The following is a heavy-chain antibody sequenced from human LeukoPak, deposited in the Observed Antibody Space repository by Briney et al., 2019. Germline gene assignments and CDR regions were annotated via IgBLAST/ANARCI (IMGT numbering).Heavy chain of an antibody. V-gene: IGHV3-9*01. Sequence: GGSLRLSCAASGFTFDDYAMHWVRQAPGKGLEWVSGISWNSGSIGYADSVKGRFTISRDNAKNSLYLQMNSLRAEDTALYYCAKDQRGFDYWGQGTLVTVSS. CDR2: ISWNSGSI. CDR1: GFTFDDYA. J-gene: IGHJ4*02. D-gene: IGHD6-25*01. CDR3: AKDQRGFDY.